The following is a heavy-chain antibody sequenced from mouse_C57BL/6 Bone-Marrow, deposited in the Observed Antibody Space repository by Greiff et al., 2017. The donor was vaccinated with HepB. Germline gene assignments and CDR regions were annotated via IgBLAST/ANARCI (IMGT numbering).Heavy chain of an antibody. CDR1: GYSITSGYY. CDR2: ISYDGSN. CDR3: ARDRGSSYRNAMDY. Sequence: EVKLQESGPGLVKPSQSLSLTCSVTGYSITSGYYWNWIRQFPGNKLEWMGYISYDGSNNYNPSLKNRIFITRDTSKNQFFLKLNSVTTEDTATYYCARDRGSSYRNAMDYWGQGTSVTVSS. V-gene: IGHV3-6*01. J-gene: IGHJ4*01. D-gene: IGHD1-1*01.